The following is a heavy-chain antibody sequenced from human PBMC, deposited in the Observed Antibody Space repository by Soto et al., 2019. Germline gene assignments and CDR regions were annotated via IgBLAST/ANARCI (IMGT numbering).Heavy chain of an antibody. Sequence: EVQLVESGGGLVQPGGSLRLSCAASGFTFNIYSMNWVRQAPGKGLEWVSYITSDTATGHYADSVRGRFTITRDNAENSLFRQMNSLRDEDTAGYYCARSVAGDFDYWGQGAVVTVSS. D-gene: IGHD6-19*01. J-gene: IGHJ4*02. CDR3: ARSVAGDFDY. CDR1: GFTFNIYS. CDR2: ITSDTATG. V-gene: IGHV3-48*02.